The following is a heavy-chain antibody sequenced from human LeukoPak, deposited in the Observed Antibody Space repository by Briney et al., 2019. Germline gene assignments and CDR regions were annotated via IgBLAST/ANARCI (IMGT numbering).Heavy chain of an antibody. CDR3: ARGEVYGSGTDYFDY. J-gene: IGHJ4*02. D-gene: IGHD3-10*01. Sequence: SETLSLTCTVSGGSISSSSYYWGWIRQPPGKGLEWIGSIYYSGSTYYSPSLKSRVTISVDTSKNQFSLKVSSVTAADTAVYYCARGEVYGSGTDYFDYWGQGTLVTVSS. V-gene: IGHV4-39*07. CDR1: GGSISSSSYY. CDR2: IYYSGST.